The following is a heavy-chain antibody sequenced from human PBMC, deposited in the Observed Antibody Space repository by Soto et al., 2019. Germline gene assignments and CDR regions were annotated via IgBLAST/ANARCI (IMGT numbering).Heavy chain of an antibody. D-gene: IGHD4-17*01. CDR2: ISSTASTM. Sequence: PGGSLRLSCAASGFTFSDYYMSWIRQAPGKGLEWVSYISSTASTMYYADSVKGRFTISRDNAKNSLYLQMNSLRDEDTAVYYYARDSRWVYGGNPNPTTLDYWGQGTLVTVSS. V-gene: IGHV3-11*04. J-gene: IGHJ4*02. CDR1: GFTFSDYY. CDR3: ARDSRWVYGGNPNPTTLDY.